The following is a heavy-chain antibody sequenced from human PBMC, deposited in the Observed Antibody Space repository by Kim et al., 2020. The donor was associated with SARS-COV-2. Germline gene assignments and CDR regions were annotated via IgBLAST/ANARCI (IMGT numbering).Heavy chain of an antibody. J-gene: IGHJ6*02. V-gene: IGHV5-51*01. CDR1: GYSFTSYW. D-gene: IGHD6-19*01. Sequence: GESLKISCKGSGYSFTSYWIGWVRQMPGKGLEWMGIIYPGDSDTRYSPSFQGQVTISADKSISTAYLQWSGLKASDTALYYCARWGRSSGGILDYYYYGMDFWGQGTTVTVSS. CDR2: IYPGDSDT. CDR3: ARWGRSSGGILDYYYYGMDF.